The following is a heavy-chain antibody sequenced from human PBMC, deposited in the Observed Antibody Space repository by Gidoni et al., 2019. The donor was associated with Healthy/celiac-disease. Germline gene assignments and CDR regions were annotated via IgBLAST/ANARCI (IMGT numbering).Heavy chain of an antibody. CDR2: INHSGST. CDR1: GGSFSGYY. CDR3: ARSQLGDFWSYNWFDP. J-gene: IGHJ5*02. D-gene: IGHD3-3*01. Sequence: QVQLQQWGAGLLKPSETLSLTCAVYGGSFSGYYWSWIRQPPGKGLEWIGEINHSGSTNYNPSLKSRVTISVDTSKNQFSLKLSSVTAADTAVYYCARSQLGDFWSYNWFDPWGQGTLVTVSS. V-gene: IGHV4-34*01.